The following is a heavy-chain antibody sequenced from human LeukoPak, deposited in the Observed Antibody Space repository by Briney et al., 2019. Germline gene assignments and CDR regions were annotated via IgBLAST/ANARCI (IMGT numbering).Heavy chain of an antibody. CDR3: ARADRLHGGPYLIGP. J-gene: IGHJ5*02. D-gene: IGHD2-21*01. CDR2: INPNSGGT. V-gene: IGHV1-2*02. Sequence: ASVKVSCKTSGYSFTDFYMHWVRQAPGQGLEWMGWINPNSGGTSSAQKFQGRVTMTRDTSISTVYMEVSWLTSDDTAIYYCARADRLHGGPYLIGPWGQGTLVTVSS. CDR1: GYSFTDFY.